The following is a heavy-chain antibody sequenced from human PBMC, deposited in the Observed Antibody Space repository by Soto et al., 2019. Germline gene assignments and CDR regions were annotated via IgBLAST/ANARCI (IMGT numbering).Heavy chain of an antibody. J-gene: IGHJ4*02. CDR2: IYYSGST. Sequence: SETLSLTCTVSGGSISSGDYYWSWIRQPPGKGLEWIGYIYYSGSTYYNPSLKSRVTISVDTSKNQFSLKLSSVTAADTAVYYCARVSTTEYYFDYWGQGTRVTV. D-gene: IGHD1-1*01. CDR3: ARVSTTEYYFDY. V-gene: IGHV4-30-4*01. CDR1: GGSISSGDYY.